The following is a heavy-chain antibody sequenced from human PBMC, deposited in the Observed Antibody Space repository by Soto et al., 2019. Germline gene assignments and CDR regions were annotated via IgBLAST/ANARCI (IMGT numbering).Heavy chain of an antibody. V-gene: IGHV3-30*18. Sequence: QVQLVESGGGVVQPGRSLRLSCAASGFTFSSYGMHWVRQAPGKGLEWVAVISYDGSNKYYADSVKGRFTISRDNSKNTLYLQMNSLRAEDTAVYYCAKDAAARLGAGGYGQTYYYYGMDVWGQGTTVTVSS. CDR1: GFTFSSYG. CDR3: AKDAAARLGAGGYGQTYYYYGMDV. J-gene: IGHJ6*02. D-gene: IGHD5-12*01. CDR2: ISYDGSNK.